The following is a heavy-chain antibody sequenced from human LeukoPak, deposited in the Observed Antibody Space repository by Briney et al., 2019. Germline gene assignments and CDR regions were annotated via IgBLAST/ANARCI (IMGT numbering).Heavy chain of an antibody. CDR2: IYYSGST. V-gene: IGHV4-39*07. Sequence: SETLSLTCTVSGGSISSSSYYWGWIRQPPGKGLEWIGSIYYSGSTYYNPSLKSRVTISVDTSKNQFSLKLSSVTAADTAVYYCARDSGSYLGGVDFDYWGQGTLVTVSS. J-gene: IGHJ4*02. CDR1: GGSISSSSYY. CDR3: ARDSGSYLGGVDFDY. D-gene: IGHD1-26*01.